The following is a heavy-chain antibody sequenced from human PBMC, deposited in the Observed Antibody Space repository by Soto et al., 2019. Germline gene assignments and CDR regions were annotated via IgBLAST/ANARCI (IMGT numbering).Heavy chain of an antibody. CDR2: ISSSSSYT. D-gene: IGHD3-10*01. Sequence: QVQLVESGGGLVKPGGSLRLSCAASGFTFSDYYMSWIRQAPGKGLEWVSYISSSSSYTNYADSVKGRFTISRDNDKNSLYLQMNSLRAEDTAVYYCARVITMVRGVFVDYYYGMDVWGQGTTVTVSS. CDR1: GFTFSDYY. CDR3: ARVITMVRGVFVDYYYGMDV. V-gene: IGHV3-11*06. J-gene: IGHJ6*02.